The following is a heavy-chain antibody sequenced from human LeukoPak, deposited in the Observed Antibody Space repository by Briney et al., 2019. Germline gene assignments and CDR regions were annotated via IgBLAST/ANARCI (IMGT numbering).Heavy chain of an antibody. J-gene: IGHJ6*02. V-gene: IGHV3-23*01. CDR2: ITDSGSST. D-gene: IGHD6-25*01. CDR1: GFTFSNYA. CDR3: AKSSTSQRGYYGMDV. Sequence: GGSLRLSCAASGFTFSNYAMSWVRQAPGKGLEWVSFITDSGSSTYYADSVKGRFTISRDSSKNTLSLQMNSLRVEDTGVYFCAKSSTSQRGYYGMDVWGQGTTVTVSS.